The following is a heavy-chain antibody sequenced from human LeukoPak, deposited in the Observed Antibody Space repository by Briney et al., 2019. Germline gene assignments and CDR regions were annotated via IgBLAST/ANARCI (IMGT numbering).Heavy chain of an antibody. CDR2: IKYSGTT. CDR1: SGSIIGYY. Sequence: SETLSLTCTASSGSIIGYYWAWIRQPPGKGLEWIGYIKYSGTTKSYPSLASRATISVDTVKVQFSLNLRSVTAADTAVYYCARDRAAGTLDFWGQGTLVTVSS. J-gene: IGHJ4*02. CDR3: ARDRAAGTLDF. V-gene: IGHV4-59*01. D-gene: IGHD6-13*01.